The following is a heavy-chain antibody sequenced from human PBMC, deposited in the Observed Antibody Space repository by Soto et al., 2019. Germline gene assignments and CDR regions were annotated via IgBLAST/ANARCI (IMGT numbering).Heavy chain of an antibody. CDR1: GFTFSSHW. CDR2: ISTDGSRT. CDR3: ARDMLGPRAFDS. J-gene: IGHJ4*02. Sequence: EVQLGESGGGIVQPGGSLRLSCSVSGFTFSSHWMHWDRQAPGKGLVWVSRISTDGSRTTYADSVKGRVTISRDNAKNTLYLDMSSLRAEDTAVYYCARDMLGPRAFDSWGQGTLVTVSS. D-gene: IGHD3-10*02. V-gene: IGHV3-74*01.